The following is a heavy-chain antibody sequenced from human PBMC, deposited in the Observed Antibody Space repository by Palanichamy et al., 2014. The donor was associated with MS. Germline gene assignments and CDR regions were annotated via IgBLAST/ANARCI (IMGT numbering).Heavy chain of an antibody. Sequence: QVQLLQSGAEVKKPGASVKVSCKASGYSFTGFMMHWLRQAPGQSLEWMGWINAANGETKYSERIQGRVTITSDTSASTVFLDLSSLSSEDTATYFCARAPRRWQQSHGLLTDDRLDSWGQGTLVTVSS. J-gene: IGHJ4*02. D-gene: IGHD2-15*01. CDR3: ARAPRRWQQSHGLLTDDRLDS. CDR2: INAANGET. V-gene: IGHV1-3*01. CDR1: GYSFTGFM.